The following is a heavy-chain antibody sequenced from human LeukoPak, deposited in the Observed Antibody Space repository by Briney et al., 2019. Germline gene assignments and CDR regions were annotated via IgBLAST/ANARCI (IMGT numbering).Heavy chain of an antibody. J-gene: IGHJ5*02. CDR1: GYSLTSYW. CDR2: IYPGDSDT. CDR3: ARTFGSGSPPGPNWFDP. Sequence: GESLKISCKGSGYSLTSYWIGWVRQMPGKGLEWMGIIYPGDSDTRYSPSFQGQVTISADKSISTAYLQWSSLKASDTAMYYCARTFGSGSPPGPNWFDPWGQGTLVTVSS. D-gene: IGHD3-10*01. V-gene: IGHV5-51*01.